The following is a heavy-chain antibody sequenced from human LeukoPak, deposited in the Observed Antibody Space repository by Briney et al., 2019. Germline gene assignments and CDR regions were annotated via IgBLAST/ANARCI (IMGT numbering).Heavy chain of an antibody. J-gene: IGHJ4*02. Sequence: GGSLRLSCAASGNYWMHWVRQVPGKGLVWVSHINSDGSWTSYADSVKGRFTISKDNAKNTVYLQMNSLRAEDTAVYYCVSLYETYWGRGTLVTVSS. CDR1: GNYW. D-gene: IGHD2/OR15-2a*01. CDR3: VSLYETY. CDR2: INSDGSWT. V-gene: IGHV3-74*01.